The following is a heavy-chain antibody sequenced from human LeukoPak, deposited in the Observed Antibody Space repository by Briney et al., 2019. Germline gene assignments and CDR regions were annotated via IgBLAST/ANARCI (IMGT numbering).Heavy chain of an antibody. CDR3: ARQIVVVPAALYWFDP. D-gene: IGHD2-15*01. CDR1: GGSISSYY. CDR2: IYYSGST. J-gene: IGHJ5*02. V-gene: IGHV4-59*08. Sequence: SETLSLTCTVSGGSISSYYWNWIRQPPGKGLEWIGYIYYSGSTNYNPSLKSRVTISVDTSKNQFSLKLSSATAADTAVYYCARQIVVVPAALYWFDPWGQGTLVTVSS.